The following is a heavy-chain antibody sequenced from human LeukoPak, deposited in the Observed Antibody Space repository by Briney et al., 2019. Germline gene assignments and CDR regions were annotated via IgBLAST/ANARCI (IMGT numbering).Heavy chain of an antibody. CDR2: IYYTGST. CDR3: AGMRITTPTVRTLDY. CDR1: GFTFSTYA. V-gene: IGHV4-59*01. Sequence: GSLRLSCAASGFTFSTYAMRWVRQAPGKGLEWIGFIYYTGSTNYNPSLKSRVTISVDTSKNQFSLKLSSVTAADTAVYYCAGMRITTPTVRTLDYWGQGTLVTVSS. D-gene: IGHD1-14*01. J-gene: IGHJ4*02.